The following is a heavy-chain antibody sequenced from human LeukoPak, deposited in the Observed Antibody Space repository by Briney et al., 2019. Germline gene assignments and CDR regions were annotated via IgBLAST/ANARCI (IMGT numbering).Heavy chain of an antibody. V-gene: IGHV3-7*01. CDR1: GFTFSTYW. J-gene: IGHJ4*02. CDR2: IKQDESEK. D-gene: IGHD3-9*01. CDR3: AKDILTVAYFDY. Sequence: GGSLRLSCAASGFTFSTYWMSWVRQAPGKGLEWVANIKQDESEKYYVDSVKGRFTISRDNAKNSLYLQMNSLRAEDTAVYYCAKDILTVAYFDYWGQGTLVTVSS.